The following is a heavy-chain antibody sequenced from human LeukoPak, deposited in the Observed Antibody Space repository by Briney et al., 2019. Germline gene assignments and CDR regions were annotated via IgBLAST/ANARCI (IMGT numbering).Heavy chain of an antibody. Sequence: GASVKVSCKASGYTFTSYGISWVRQAPGQGLEWMGWISAYNGNTNYAQKLQGRVTMTTDTSTSTAYMELRSLRSDDTAVYYCAVRRSGTIFGVAHIFDYWGQGTLVTVSS. CDR2: ISAYNGNT. D-gene: IGHD3-3*01. V-gene: IGHV1-18*01. CDR1: GYTFTSYG. J-gene: IGHJ4*02. CDR3: AVRRSGTIFGVAHIFDY.